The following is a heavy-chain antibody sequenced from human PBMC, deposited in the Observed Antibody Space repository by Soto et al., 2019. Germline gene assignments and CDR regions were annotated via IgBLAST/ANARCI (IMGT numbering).Heavy chain of an antibody. V-gene: IGHV1-18*01. Sequence: QVQLVQSGAEVKNPGASVKVSCKTSGYIFTSYGIGWARQAPGQGLEWMGWINTYNGKTNYAQNLQGRVTLTTDTSTSTAYMELRSLRSNDKAIYYCAMVDVYVTPSPQDVWGQGTTVTVSS. CDR2: INTYNGKT. CDR3: AMVDVYVTPSPQDV. J-gene: IGHJ6*02. D-gene: IGHD3-16*01. CDR1: GYIFTSYG.